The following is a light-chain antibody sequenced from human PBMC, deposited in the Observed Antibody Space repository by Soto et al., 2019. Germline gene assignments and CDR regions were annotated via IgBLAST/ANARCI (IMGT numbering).Light chain of an antibody. CDR1: SSDVGGYNY. J-gene: IGLJ2*01. Sequence: QSALTQPPSASGSPGQSVTISCTGTSSDVGGYNYVSWYQQHPGKAPKLMIYEVSKRPSGVPDRLSGSKSGNTASLTVSGLQVDDEADYYCASYTGSDTLVFGGGTKLTV. V-gene: IGLV2-8*01. CDR2: EVS. CDR3: ASYTGSDTLV.